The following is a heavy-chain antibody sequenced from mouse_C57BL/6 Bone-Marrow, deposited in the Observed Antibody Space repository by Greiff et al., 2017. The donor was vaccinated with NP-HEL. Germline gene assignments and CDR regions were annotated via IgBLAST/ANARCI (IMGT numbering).Heavy chain of an antibody. CDR1: GFTFSDYG. CDR2: ISSGSSTI. Sequence: EVRLVESGGGLVKPGGSLKLSCAASGFTFSDYGMHWVRQAPEKGLEWVAYISSGSSTIYYADTVKGRFPISRDNAKNTLFLQMTSLRSEDTAMYYCARRRLRRHYAMDYWGQGTSVTVSS. J-gene: IGHJ4*01. V-gene: IGHV5-17*01. CDR3: ARRRLRRHYAMDY. D-gene: IGHD2-2*01.